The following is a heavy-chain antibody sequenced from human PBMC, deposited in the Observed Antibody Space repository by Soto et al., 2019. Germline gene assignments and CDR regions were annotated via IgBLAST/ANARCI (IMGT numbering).Heavy chain of an antibody. D-gene: IGHD2-2*01. CDR1: GYTFTGHY. CDR3: ARGGSVVVVPAAMIGYYYYYMDV. CDR2: INPNSGGT. Sequence: ASVKVSCKASGYTFTGHYMHWVRQAPGQGLEWMGWINPNSGGTNYAQKFQGWVTMTRDTSISTAYMELSRLRSDDTAVYYCARGGSVVVVPAAMIGYYYYYMDVWGKGTTVTVS. V-gene: IGHV1-2*04. J-gene: IGHJ6*03.